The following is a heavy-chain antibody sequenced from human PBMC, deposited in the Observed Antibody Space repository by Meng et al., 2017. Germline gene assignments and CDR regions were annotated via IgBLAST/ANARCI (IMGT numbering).Heavy chain of an antibody. CDR2: ISGSGGST. V-gene: IGHV3-23*01. J-gene: IGHJ6*02. CDR3: ARDKIRGGITMIVVVNRNYYYYYGMDV. Sequence: GESLKISCAASGFTFSSYAMSWVRQAPGKGLEWVSAISGSGGSTYYADSVKGRFTISRDNSKNTLYLQMNSLRAEDTAVYYCARDKIRGGITMIVVVNRNYYYYYGMDVWGQGTTVTVSS. D-gene: IGHD3-22*01. CDR1: GFTFSSYA.